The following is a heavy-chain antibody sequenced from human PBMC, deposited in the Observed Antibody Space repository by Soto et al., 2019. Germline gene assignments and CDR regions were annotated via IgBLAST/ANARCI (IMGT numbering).Heavy chain of an antibody. J-gene: IGHJ4*02. V-gene: IGHV4-30-4*01. Sequence: QVQLQESGPGLVKPSQTLSLTCTVSGGSISSGDYYWSWIRQPPGKGLEWIGYIYYSGSTYYNPSLHSRVTISVDTSKNQFSLKLSSVTATATAVYYCANQSGGSGYYRGYFDYWGQGTLVTVSP. D-gene: IGHD3-22*01. CDR3: ANQSGGSGYYRGYFDY. CDR2: IYYSGST. CDR1: GGSISSGDYY.